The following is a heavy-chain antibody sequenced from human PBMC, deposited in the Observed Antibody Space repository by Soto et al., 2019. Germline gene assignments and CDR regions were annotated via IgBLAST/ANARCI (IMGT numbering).Heavy chain of an antibody. D-gene: IGHD3-10*01. CDR2: IFSNDEK. CDR1: GFSLSNARMG. J-gene: IGHJ6*02. CDR3: ARVGISMVRGVTNYGLDV. Sequence: QVTLKESGPVLVKPTETLTLTCTVSGFSLSNARMGVSWIRQPPGKALEWLAHIFSNDEKSYSTSLKSSLTISKDTSKSQVVLTMTNMDPVDTGTYYCARVGISMVRGVTNYGLDVWGQGTTVTVSS. V-gene: IGHV2-26*01.